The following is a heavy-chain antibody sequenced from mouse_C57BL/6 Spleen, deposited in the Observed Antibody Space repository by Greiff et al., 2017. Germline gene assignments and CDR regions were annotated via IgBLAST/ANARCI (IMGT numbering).Heavy chain of an antibody. CDR2: INPNNGGT. J-gene: IGHJ4*01. Sequence: EVQLQQSGPELVKPGASVKISCKASGYTFTDYYMNWVKQSHGKSLEWIGDINPNNGGTSYNQKFKGKATLTVDKSSSTAYMELRSLTSEDSAVYYCARYGYDERAMDYWGQGTSVTVSS. CDR1: GYTFTDYY. CDR3: ARYGYDERAMDY. V-gene: IGHV1-26*01. D-gene: IGHD2-2*01.